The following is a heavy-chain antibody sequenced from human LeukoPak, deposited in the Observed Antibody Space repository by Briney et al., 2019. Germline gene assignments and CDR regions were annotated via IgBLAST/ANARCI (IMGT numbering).Heavy chain of an antibody. CDR1: GGSFSGYY. Sequence: TPETLSLTCAVYGGSFSGYYWSWIRQPPGKGLEWIAEINHSGSTNYNPSLKSRVTISVDTSKNQVSLNLSSVTAADTAVYYCARVGCIGGTCYSPDFDFWGQGTLVTVSS. V-gene: IGHV4-34*01. J-gene: IGHJ4*02. D-gene: IGHD2-15*01. CDR3: ARVGCIGGTCYSPDFDF. CDR2: INHSGST.